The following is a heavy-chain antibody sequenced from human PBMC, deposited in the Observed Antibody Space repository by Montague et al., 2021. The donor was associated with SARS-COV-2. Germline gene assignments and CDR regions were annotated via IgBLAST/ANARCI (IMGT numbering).Heavy chain of an antibody. D-gene: IGHD4-17*01. Sequence: PALVKPTQTLTLTCTFSGSSLNTSGMCVSWIRQPPGKALEWLALIDWDEDQYYSTSLKTRLTISKDTSKNQVVLTMTNMDPIDTATYYCAHSYGDYLFDYWGQGTLVTVSS. CDR3: AHSYGDYLFDY. CDR2: IDWDEDQ. J-gene: IGHJ4*02. V-gene: IGHV2-70*01. CDR1: GSSLNTSGMC.